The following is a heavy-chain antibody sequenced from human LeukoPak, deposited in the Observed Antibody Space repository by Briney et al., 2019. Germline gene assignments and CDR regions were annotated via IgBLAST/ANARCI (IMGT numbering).Heavy chain of an antibody. CDR1: GFTFSSYA. J-gene: IGHJ4*02. CDR2: ISGSGGST. CDR3: ARDHRNAGVFDY. D-gene: IGHD2-2*01. V-gene: IGHV3-23*01. Sequence: GGSLRLSCAASGFTFSSYAMSWVRQAPGKGLEWVSGISGSGGSTCYADSVKGRFTISRDNSKNTLYLQMNSLRADDTAVYYCARDHRNAGVFDYWGQGTLVTVSS.